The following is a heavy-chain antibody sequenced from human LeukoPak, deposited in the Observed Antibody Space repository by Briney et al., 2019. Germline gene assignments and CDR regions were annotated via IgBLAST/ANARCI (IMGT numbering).Heavy chain of an antibody. CDR1: GGSISSGDYY. CDR2: IYYSGST. Sequence: PSETLSLTCTVSGGSISSGDYYWSWIRQPPGKGLEWIGYIYYSGSTYYNPSLKSRVTISVDTSKNQFSLKLSSVTAADTAVYYCARALLWFGDMDYWGQGTLVTVSS. J-gene: IGHJ4*02. D-gene: IGHD3-10*01. V-gene: IGHV4-30-4*01. CDR3: ARALLWFGDMDY.